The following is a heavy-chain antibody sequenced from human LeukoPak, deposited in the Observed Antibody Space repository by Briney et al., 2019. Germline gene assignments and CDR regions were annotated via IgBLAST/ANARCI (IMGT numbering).Heavy chain of an antibody. Sequence: GGSLRLSCAASGFAFSSYTMNWVRQAPGKGPEWVSSISSSSTYIYYADSVKGRFTISRDNAKNSLYLQMNSLRAEDTAVYYCATDGLQGYSRGNLKGYWGQGSLVTVSS. D-gene: IGHD6-19*01. J-gene: IGHJ4*02. CDR1: GFAFSSYT. CDR3: ATDGLQGYSRGNLKGY. V-gene: IGHV3-21*06. CDR2: ISSSSTYI.